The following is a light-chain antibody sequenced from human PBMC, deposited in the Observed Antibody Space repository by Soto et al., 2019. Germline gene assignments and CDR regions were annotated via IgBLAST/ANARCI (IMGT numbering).Light chain of an antibody. CDR1: QTVSSTY. CDR2: GAS. V-gene: IGKV3-20*01. Sequence: KVLTQSPGTLSLSPGERSTLSCRASQTVSSTYLAWYQQKPGQAPRLLIYGASSRATGIPDRFSGTVSGTDFTLTISRLEPEDFAVYYCQQYGSSPITFGQGTRLEIK. J-gene: IGKJ5*01. CDR3: QQYGSSPIT.